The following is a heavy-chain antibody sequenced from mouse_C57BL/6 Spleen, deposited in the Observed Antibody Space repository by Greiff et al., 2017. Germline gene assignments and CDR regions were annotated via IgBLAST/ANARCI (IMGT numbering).Heavy chain of an antibody. Sequence: QVQLQQPGAELVKPGASVKMSCKASGYTFTSYWITWVKQRPGQGLEWIGDIYPGSGSTNYNEKFKSKATLTVDTSSSTAYMQLSSLTSEDSAVYDGARKGYYDWYFDVWGTGTTVTVSS. J-gene: IGHJ1*03. V-gene: IGHV1-55*01. CDR2: IYPGSGST. CDR3: ARKGYYDWYFDV. CDR1: GYTFTSYW. D-gene: IGHD1-1*02.